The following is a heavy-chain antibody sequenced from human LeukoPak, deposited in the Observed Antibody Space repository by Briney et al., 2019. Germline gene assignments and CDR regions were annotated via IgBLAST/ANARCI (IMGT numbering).Heavy chain of an antibody. D-gene: IGHD6-19*01. CDR2: ISSSSSYI. V-gene: IGHV3-21*01. CDR3: AREYSSDWYSGAFDI. Sequence: GGSLRLSCAASGFTFSSYSINWVRQAPGKGLEWVSSISSSSSYIYYADSLKGRFTISRDNAANSLYLQMNSLRAEDTAVYYCAREYSSDWYSGAFDIWGQGTMVTVSS. CDR1: GFTFSSYS. J-gene: IGHJ3*02.